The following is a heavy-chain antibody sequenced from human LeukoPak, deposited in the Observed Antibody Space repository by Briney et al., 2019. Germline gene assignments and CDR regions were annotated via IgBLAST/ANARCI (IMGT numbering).Heavy chain of an antibody. D-gene: IGHD1-26*01. J-gene: IGHJ6*03. V-gene: IGHV3-21*06. CDR1: GFTLSSYS. CDR2: INSSGSYI. CDR3: ARDPYSGNYGAYYYYYMDV. Sequence: PGGSVRLSCAASGFTLSSYSMNWVRQAPGKGLEWVSSINSSGSYIYYADSVKGRFTISRDNAKNSLYLQMDSLRVEDTAEYYCARDPYSGNYGAYYYYYMDVWGKGTTVTVSS.